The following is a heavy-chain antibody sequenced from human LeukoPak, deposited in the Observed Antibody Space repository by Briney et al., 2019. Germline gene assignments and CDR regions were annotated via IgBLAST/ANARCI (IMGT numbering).Heavy chain of an antibody. CDR1: GYTFTSYY. V-gene: IGHV1-46*01. D-gene: IGHD1-26*01. CDR3: AREQGSRGIVGATTLNLPYYYYMDV. J-gene: IGHJ6*03. Sequence: ASVKVSCKASGYTFTSYYMHWVRQAPGQGLEWMGIINPSGGSTSYAQKFQGRVTMTRDMSTSTVYMELSSLRSEDTAVYYCAREQGSRGIVGATTLNLPYYYYMDVWGKGTTVTVSS. CDR2: INPSGGST.